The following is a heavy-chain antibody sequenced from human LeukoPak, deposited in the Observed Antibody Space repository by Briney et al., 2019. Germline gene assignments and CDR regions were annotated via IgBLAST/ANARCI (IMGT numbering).Heavy chain of an antibody. V-gene: IGHV3-30-3*01. D-gene: IGHD2-21*02. Sequence: PGGALRLSCAASRFTSSSYAMRCVRQTPDKGLEWVSVISYDGSNKYYADSVKGRFTISRDNSKNTLYLQMNSLRAEDTAVYYCARGLGVVTAVYFDYWGQGTLVAVSS. CDR3: ARGLGVVTAVYFDY. CDR2: ISYDGSNK. J-gene: IGHJ4*02. CDR1: RFTSSSYA.